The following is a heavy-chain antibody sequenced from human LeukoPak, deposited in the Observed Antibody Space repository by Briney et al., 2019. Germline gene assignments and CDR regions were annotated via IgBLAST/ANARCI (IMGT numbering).Heavy chain of an antibody. Sequence: PSETLSLTCTVSGGSISSYYWSWIRQPPGKGLEWIGYIYYSGSTNYNPSLKSRVTISVDTSKNQFSLKLSSVTAADTAVYYCARGASGLNYMDVWGKGTTVTVSS. D-gene: IGHD6-19*01. CDR3: ARGASGLNYMDV. V-gene: IGHV4-59*01. CDR2: IYYSGST. J-gene: IGHJ6*03. CDR1: GGSISSYY.